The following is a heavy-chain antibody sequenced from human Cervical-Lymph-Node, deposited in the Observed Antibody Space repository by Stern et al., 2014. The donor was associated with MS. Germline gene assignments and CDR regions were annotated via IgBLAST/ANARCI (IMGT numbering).Heavy chain of an antibody. D-gene: IGHD2-2*01. J-gene: IGHJ6*02. Sequence: VQLVESGSEVTKPGSSVNVTCKASGGTFRNFAVNWVRQAPGPGLEWVGGIIPVFGTPTYAPKFQGRLTIISDESTNTVYMELSSLTTDDTATYFCASAHPATRRGYKGMNVWGQGTTIAVSS. CDR1: GGTFRNFA. CDR3: ASAHPATRRGYKGMNV. CDR2: IIPVFGTP. V-gene: IGHV1-69*01.